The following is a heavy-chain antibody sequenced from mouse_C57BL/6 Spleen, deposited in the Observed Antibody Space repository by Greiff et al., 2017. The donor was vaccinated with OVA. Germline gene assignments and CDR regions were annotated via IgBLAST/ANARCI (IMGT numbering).Heavy chain of an antibody. Sequence: VQLKESGPGLVKPSQSLSLTCSVTGYSITSGYYWNWIRQFPGNKLEWMGYISYDGSNNYNPSLKNRISITRDTSKNQFFLKLNSVTTEDTATYYCARDLSGGTRDYWGQGTTLTVSS. CDR1: GYSITSGYY. CDR2: ISYDGSN. J-gene: IGHJ2*01. V-gene: IGHV3-6*01. D-gene: IGHD2-3*01. CDR3: ARDLSGGTRDY.